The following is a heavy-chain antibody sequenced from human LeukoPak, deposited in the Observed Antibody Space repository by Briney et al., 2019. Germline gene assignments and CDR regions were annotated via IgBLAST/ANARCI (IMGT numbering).Heavy chain of an antibody. CDR1: GGSISSGGYS. D-gene: IGHD3-3*01. CDR3: ARGRTIFGVVSFDP. Sequence: SETLSLTCAVSGGSISSGGYSWSWIRQPPGKGLEWIGYIYHSGSTYYNPSLKSRVTIPVDRSKNQFSLKLSSVTAADTAVYYCARGRTIFGVVSFDPWGQGTLVTVSS. J-gene: IGHJ5*02. CDR2: IYHSGST. V-gene: IGHV4-30-2*01.